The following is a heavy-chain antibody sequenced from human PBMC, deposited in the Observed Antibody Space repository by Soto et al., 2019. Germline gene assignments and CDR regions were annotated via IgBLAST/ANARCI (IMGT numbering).Heavy chain of an antibody. CDR1: GGSMTTGSYF. J-gene: IGHJ4*02. V-gene: IGHV4-61*01. Sequence: PSETLSLTCNVSGGSMTTGSYFWSWIRQPPGKGLEWIGYVFLSGSVNYSPSFKSRVTISIDTSKNQFSLMLKSVTAADTAVYFCARARNRYFDYWGQGALVTVSS. CDR3: ARARNRYFDY. D-gene: IGHD1-1*01. CDR2: VFLSGSV.